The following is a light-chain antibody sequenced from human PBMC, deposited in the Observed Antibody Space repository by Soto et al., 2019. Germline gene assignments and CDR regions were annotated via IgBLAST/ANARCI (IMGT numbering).Light chain of an antibody. Sequence: EVVMTQSPATVSVSPGERATLSCRASQSVRRDLAWYQQKPGQAPRLLIYGASTRAIGIPARFSGGGSGTEFTLTISSLQSEDFAVYYCQQYYRWPPATFGGGTKVEIK. V-gene: IGKV3D-15*01. CDR3: QQYYRWPPAT. J-gene: IGKJ4*01. CDR1: QSVRRD. CDR2: GAS.